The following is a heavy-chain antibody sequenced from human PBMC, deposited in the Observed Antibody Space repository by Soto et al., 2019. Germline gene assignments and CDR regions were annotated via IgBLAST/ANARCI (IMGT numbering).Heavy chain of an antibody. CDR2: ISCSGGST. J-gene: IGHJ5*02. V-gene: IGHV3-23*01. D-gene: IGHD3-10*01. CDR3: PTRGDYDGSWRA. CDR1: GFTFSSYA. Sequence: EVQLLESGGGLVQPGGSLRLSCAASGFTFSSYAMSWVRQAPGKGLEWVSAISCSGGSTYYADSVKGRFTISRDNSKNKLYLQMNSMRAEDTAVYYVPTRGDYDGSWRAWGQVTLVTVSS.